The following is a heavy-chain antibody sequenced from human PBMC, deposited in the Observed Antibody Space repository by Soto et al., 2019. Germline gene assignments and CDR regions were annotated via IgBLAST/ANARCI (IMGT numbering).Heavy chain of an antibody. Sequence: PGGSLRLSCAASGFTFSSYAMSWVRQAPGKGLEWVSAISGSGGSTYYADSVKGRFTISRDNSKNTLYLQMNSLRAEDTAVYYCAKDLFQCFCASFGYCGDLPLFPVFSCSVRAWGVPETLLCSLW. CDR2: ISGSGGST. V-gene: IGHV3-23*01. D-gene: IGHD5-18*01. CDR1: GFTFSSYA. J-gene: IGHJ2*01. CDR3: AKDLFQCFCASFGYCGDLPLFPVFSCSVRAWGVPETLLCSL.